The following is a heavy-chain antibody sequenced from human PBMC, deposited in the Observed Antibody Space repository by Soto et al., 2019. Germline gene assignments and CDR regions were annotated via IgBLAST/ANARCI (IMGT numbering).Heavy chain of an antibody. D-gene: IGHD3-16*02. CDR3: ARLPYEEGDGGVIRPGDY. Sequence: GESLKISCKGSGYSFTSYWIGWVRQMPGKGLEWMGIIYPGDSDTRYSPSFQGQVTISADKSISTAYLQWSSLKASDTAMYYCARLPYEEGDGGVIRPGDYWGQGTLVTVSS. CDR2: IYPGDSDT. V-gene: IGHV5-51*01. J-gene: IGHJ4*02. CDR1: GYSFTSYW.